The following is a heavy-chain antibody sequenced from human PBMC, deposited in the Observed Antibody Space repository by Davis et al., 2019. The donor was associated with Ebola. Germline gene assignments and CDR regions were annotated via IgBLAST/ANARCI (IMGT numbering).Heavy chain of an antibody. CDR3: ARRTTAGRIYDY. D-gene: IGHD1/OR15-1a*01. CDR2: IYYSGST. CDR1: GGSISSSSYY. J-gene: IGHJ4*02. V-gene: IGHV4-39*01. Sequence: SETLSLTCTVSGGSISSSSYYWGWIRQPPGKGPEWIGSIYYSGSTYYNPSLKSRVTISVDTSKNQFSLKLSSVTAADTAVYYCARRTTAGRIYDYWGQGTLVTVSS.